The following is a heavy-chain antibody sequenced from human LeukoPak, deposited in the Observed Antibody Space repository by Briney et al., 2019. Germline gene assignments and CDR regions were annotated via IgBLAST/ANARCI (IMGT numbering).Heavy chain of an antibody. Sequence: GGSLRLSCAASGFTFSSYAMHWVRQAPGKGLEWVAVISYDGSNKYYADSVKGRFTISRDNSKNTLYLQMNSLRAEDTAVYYCAKSREYNYGFFDYWGQGTLVTVSS. D-gene: IGHD5-18*01. CDR3: AKSREYNYGFFDY. J-gene: IGHJ4*02. CDR2: ISYDGSNK. CDR1: GFTFSSYA. V-gene: IGHV3-30-3*02.